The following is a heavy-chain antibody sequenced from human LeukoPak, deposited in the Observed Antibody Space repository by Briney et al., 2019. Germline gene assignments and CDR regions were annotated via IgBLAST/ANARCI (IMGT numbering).Heavy chain of an antibody. CDR1: GFTFSSYS. V-gene: IGHV3-21*01. D-gene: IGHD3-22*01. CDR3: ARTSYYDSSGYEGYYFDY. J-gene: IGHJ4*02. Sequence: GGSLRLSCAASGFTFSSYSMNWVRQAPGKGLEWVSSISSSSSYIYYADSVKGRFTISRDNAKNSLYLQMNSLRAEDTAVYYCARTSYYDSSGYEGYYFDYWGQGTLVTVSS. CDR2: ISSSSSYI.